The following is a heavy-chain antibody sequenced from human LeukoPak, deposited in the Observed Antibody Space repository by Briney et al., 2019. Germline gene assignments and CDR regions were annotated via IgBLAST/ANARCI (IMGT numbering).Heavy chain of an antibody. J-gene: IGHJ6*03. V-gene: IGHV1-2*02. D-gene: IGHD6-6*01. Sequence: ASVKVSCKASGYTFIGYYMHWVRPAPGQGLEWMGWINPNTGGTNYAQKFQGRVTMTRDTSISTAYMELSRLRSDDTAVYYCAREKEYSSSTRYSYYYFMDVWGKGTTVTVS. CDR3: AREKEYSSSTRYSYYYFMDV. CDR2: INPNTGGT. CDR1: GYTFIGYY.